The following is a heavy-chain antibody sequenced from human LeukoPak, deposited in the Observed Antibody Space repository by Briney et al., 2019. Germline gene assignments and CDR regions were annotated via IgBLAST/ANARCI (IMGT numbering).Heavy chain of an antibody. CDR1: GGSISSGDYY. CDR2: IYYSGST. CDR3: AGERASLGSSDWTNSGSDAGDAFDI. V-gene: IGHV4-30-4*08. D-gene: IGHD1-26*01. J-gene: IGHJ3*02. Sequence: PSQTLSLTCTVSGGSISSGDYYWSWIRQPPGKGLEWIGYIYYSGSTYYNPPLKSRVTISVDTSKNQFSLKLSSVTAADTAVYYCAGERASLGSSDWTNSGSDAGDAFDIWGQGTMVSVSS.